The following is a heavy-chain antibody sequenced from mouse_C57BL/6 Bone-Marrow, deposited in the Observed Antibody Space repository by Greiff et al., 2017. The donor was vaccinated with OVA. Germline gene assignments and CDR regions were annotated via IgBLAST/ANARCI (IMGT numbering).Heavy chain of an antibody. Sequence: EVKLVESGEGLVKPGGSLKLSCAASGFTFSSYAMSWVRQTPEKRLEWVAYISSGGDYIYYADTVKGRFTISGDNARNTLYLQMSSLKSEDTAMYYCTRDERGPPFAYWGQGTLVTVSA. CDR1: GFTFSSYA. V-gene: IGHV5-9-1*02. J-gene: IGHJ3*01. D-gene: IGHD6-1*01. CDR2: ISSGGDYI. CDR3: TRDERGPPFAY.